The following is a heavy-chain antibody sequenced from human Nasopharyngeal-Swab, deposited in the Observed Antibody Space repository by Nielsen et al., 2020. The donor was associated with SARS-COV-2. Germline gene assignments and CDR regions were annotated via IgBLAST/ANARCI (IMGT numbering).Heavy chain of an antibody. D-gene: IGHD1-26*01. CDR1: GDTFTNSA. CDR2: IVPALGLP. J-gene: IGHJ3*02. V-gene: IGHV1-69*10. Sequence: SVKVSCKTSGDTFTNSAISWVRQAPGQGLEWMGGIVPALGLPNYAQKFRGRVTISADRSTTTSYLELSSLRSDDTAVYYCARVPVYSGSYYAFDIWGQGTMVTVSS. CDR3: ARVPVYSGSYYAFDI.